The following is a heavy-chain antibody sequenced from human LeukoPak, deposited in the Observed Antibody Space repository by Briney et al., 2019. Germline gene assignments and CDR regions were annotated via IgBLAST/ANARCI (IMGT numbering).Heavy chain of an antibody. CDR2: IKQDGSQK. V-gene: IGHV3-7*01. CDR1: GFTFGKYW. CDR3: ARAYFDF. J-gene: IGHJ4*02. Sequence: GGSLRLSCVASGFTFGKYWMSWVRQAPGKGLEWVANIKQDGSQKYYVDSVKGRFTISRDNAKNSLYLQMNSLRAEDTAVYYCARAYFDFWGQGTLVTVSS.